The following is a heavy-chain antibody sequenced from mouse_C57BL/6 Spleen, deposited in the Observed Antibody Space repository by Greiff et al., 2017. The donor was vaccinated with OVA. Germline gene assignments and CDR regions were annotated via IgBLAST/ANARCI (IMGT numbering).Heavy chain of an antibody. V-gene: IGHV1-59*01. CDR2: IDPSDSYT. CDR1: GYTFTSYW. CDR3: ARFRDYDLAWFAY. D-gene: IGHD2-4*01. Sequence: QVQLQQPGAELVRPGTSVKLSCKASGYTFTSYWMHWVKQRPGQGLEWIGVIDPSDSYTNYNQKFKGKATLTVDTSSSTAYMQLSSLTSEDSAVYYCARFRDYDLAWFAYWGQGTLVTVSA. J-gene: IGHJ3*01.